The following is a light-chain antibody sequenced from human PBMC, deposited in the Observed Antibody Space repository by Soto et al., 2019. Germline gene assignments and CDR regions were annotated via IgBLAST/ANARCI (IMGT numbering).Light chain of an antibody. V-gene: IGLV2-23*03. CDR3: CSYAGSTTFV. CDR1: SSDVGNYNL. Sequence: QSALTQPASVSGSPGQSITISCTGTSSDVGNYNLVSWYQQHPGKAPKLMIYEGSKRPSGVSNRFSGSKSGNTASLTISGVQAEDEADYYCCSYAGSTTFVFGGGTKLTVL. J-gene: IGLJ3*02. CDR2: EGS.